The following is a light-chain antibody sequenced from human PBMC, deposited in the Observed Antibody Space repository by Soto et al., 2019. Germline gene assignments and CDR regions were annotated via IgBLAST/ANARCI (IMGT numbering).Light chain of an antibody. CDR3: QHYDHLPPLS. CDR1: QGIKNY. J-gene: IGKJ4*01. CDR2: DAS. Sequence: DIQMTQSPSSLSASVGDRVTITCQASQGIKNYLKWYQQKPGKAPNLLIYDASNLKTGVPSRFSGSGSGTHFTFTISSLQPEDIATYYYQHYDHLPPLSFGGGTKVEIK. V-gene: IGKV1-33*01.